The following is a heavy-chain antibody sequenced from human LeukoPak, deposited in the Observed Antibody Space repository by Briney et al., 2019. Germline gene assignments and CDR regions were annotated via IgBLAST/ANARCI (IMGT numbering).Heavy chain of an antibody. CDR2: ISAYNGNT. CDR3: ARDSRAGYGDLIN. CDR1: GYTFNTYG. J-gene: IGHJ4*02. Sequence: ASVKVSCKASGYTFNTYGITWVRQAPGQGLEWMGWISAYNGNTNYAQKLQGRVTMTTDTSTSTAYMELRSLRSDDTAVYYCARDSRAGYGDLINWGQGTLVTVSS. D-gene: IGHD4-17*01. V-gene: IGHV1-18*01.